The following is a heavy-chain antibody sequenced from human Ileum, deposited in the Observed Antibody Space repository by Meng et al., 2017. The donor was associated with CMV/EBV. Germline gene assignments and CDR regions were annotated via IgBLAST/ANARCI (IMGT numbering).Heavy chain of an antibody. CDR1: GFTFDDYG. J-gene: IGHJ4*02. CDR2: INGDGMTT. V-gene: IGHV3-74*01. D-gene: IGHD3-16*01. Sequence: GESLKISCAASGFTFDDYGMSWVRQAPGKGLVWVSRINGDGMTTSYADSVKGRFTISRDNAKNTVYLQMNSLRAEDTAVYYCASGAYYFDHWGQGNLVTVSS. CDR3: ASGAYYFDH.